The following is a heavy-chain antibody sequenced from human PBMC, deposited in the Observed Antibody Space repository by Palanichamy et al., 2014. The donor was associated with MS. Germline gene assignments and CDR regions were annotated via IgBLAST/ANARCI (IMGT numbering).Heavy chain of an antibody. V-gene: IGHV3-23*01. J-gene: IGHJ3*02. D-gene: IGHD3-22*01. CDR3: AKEYYYDSSGYSRAFDM. CDR2: ISGSGDST. CDR1: GFTFSNYA. Sequence: GGSLRLSCVASGFTFSNYAMSWVRQAPGKGLEWVSGISGSGDSTYYADSVKGRFTISRDNSKNTLYLQMNSLRAEDTAVYYCAKEYYYDSSGYSRAFDMWGQGTMVTVSS.